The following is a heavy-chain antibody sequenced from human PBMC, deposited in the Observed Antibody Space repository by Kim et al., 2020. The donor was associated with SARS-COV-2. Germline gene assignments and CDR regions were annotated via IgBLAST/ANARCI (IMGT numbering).Heavy chain of an antibody. CDR1: GFTFSSYA. Sequence: GGSLRLSCAASGFTFSSYAMHWVRQAPGKGLEWVAVISYDGSNKYYADSVKGRFTISRDNSKNTLYLQMNSLRAEDTAVYYCATCGGDCLGLGFSGPYAFDIWGQGTMVTASS. J-gene: IGHJ3*02. D-gene: IGHD2-21*02. CDR3: ATCGGDCLGLGFSGPYAFDI. V-gene: IGHV3-30-3*01. CDR2: ISYDGSNK.